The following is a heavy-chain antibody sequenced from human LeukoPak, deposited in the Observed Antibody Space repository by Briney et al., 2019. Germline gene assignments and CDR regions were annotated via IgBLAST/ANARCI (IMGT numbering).Heavy chain of an antibody. V-gene: IGHV3-23*01. CDR1: GFTVSSNY. CDR2: ISGSGGST. CDR3: ARRRPHCSSTSCYPSPLYYGMDV. J-gene: IGHJ6*02. Sequence: GGSLRLSCAASGFTVSSNYMSWVRQAPGKGLEWVSAISGSGGSTYYADSVKGRFTISRDNSKNTLYLQMNSLRAEDTAVYYCARRRPHCSSTSCYPSPLYYGMDVWGQGTTVTVSS. D-gene: IGHD2-2*01.